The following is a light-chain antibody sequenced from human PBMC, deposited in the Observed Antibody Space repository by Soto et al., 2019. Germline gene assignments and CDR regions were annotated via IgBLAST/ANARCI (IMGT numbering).Light chain of an antibody. CDR1: QSVSSSY. V-gene: IGKV3-20*01. Sequence: EIVLTQSPGTLSLSPGERATLSCRASQSVSSSYLAWYQQKPGQAPRLLIYGASSRATGIPDRFSGSGSGTDFTLTISRLEPEDFAVYYCQQYGGSPGSFGQGTKVDIK. CDR2: GAS. J-gene: IGKJ1*01. CDR3: QQYGGSPGS.